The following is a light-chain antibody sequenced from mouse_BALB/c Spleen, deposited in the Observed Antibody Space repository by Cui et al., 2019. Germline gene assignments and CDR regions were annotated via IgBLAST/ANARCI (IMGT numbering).Light chain of an antibody. CDR3: LQYDNLLYT. CDR2: YTS. J-gene: IGKJ2*01. V-gene: IGKV19-93*01. CDR1: QDINKY. Sequence: DIKMTQSVSPLSATLGGKVTITCNDSQDINKYMAWYQHKPGKGPRLLIHYTSTLQPGIPSRFSGSGSGRDYSFSISNLEPEVIATYYGLQYDNLLYTFGGGTKLEIK.